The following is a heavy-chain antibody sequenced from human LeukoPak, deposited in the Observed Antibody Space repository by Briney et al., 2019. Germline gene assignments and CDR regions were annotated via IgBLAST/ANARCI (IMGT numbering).Heavy chain of an antibody. Sequence: GGSLRLSCAASGFTFSSYAMSWARQAPGKGLVGVSAISGSGGSTYYADSVKGRFTISSDNSKNTLYLQMNSLRAEDTAVYYCAKEVSSRYSSSGWGQGTLVTVSS. CDR3: AKEVSSRYSSSG. V-gene: IGHV3-23*01. D-gene: IGHD6-13*01. CDR2: ISGSGGST. J-gene: IGHJ4*02. CDR1: GFTFSSYA.